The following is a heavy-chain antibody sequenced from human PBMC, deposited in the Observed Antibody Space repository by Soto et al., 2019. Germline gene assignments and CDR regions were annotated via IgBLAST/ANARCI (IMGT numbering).Heavy chain of an antibody. CDR1: GGSISSSSYY. V-gene: IGHV4-39*01. J-gene: IGHJ6*02. D-gene: IGHD3-9*01. CDR2: IYYSGST. CDR3: ARHDYDILTGSGYYGMDV. Sequence: SETLSLTCTVSGGSISSSSYYWGWIRQPPGKGLEWIGSIYYSGSTYYNPSLKSRVTISVDTSKNQFSLKLSSVTAADTSVYYCARHDYDILTGSGYYGMDVWGQGTTVTVSS.